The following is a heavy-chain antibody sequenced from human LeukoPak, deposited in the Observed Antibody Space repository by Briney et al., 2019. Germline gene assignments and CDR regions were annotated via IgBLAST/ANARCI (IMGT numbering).Heavy chain of an antibody. D-gene: IGHD4-23*01. CDR2: MYYSGST. CDR3: AADYGGYSGAFDI. CDR1: GGSIASSSYF. V-gene: IGHV4-39*01. J-gene: IGHJ3*02. Sequence: SETLSLTCTVSGGSIASSSYFWGWIRQPPEKGLEWIGSMYYSGSTYYNPSLKSRVTISVDTSTNQFSLKLSSVTAADTAVYYCAADYGGYSGAFDIWGQGTMVTVSS.